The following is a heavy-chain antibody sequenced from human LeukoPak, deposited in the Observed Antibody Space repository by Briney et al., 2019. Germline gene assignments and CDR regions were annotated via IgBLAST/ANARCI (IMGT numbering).Heavy chain of an antibody. CDR2: ISGSGGST. CDR3: AKSHGDYYYYGMDV. Sequence: PGGSLRLSCAASGFTFSGYAMSWVRQAPGKGLEWVSAISGSGGSTYYADSVKGRFTISRDNSKNTLYLQMNSLRAEDTAVYYCAKSHGDYYYYGMDVWGQGTTVTVSS. V-gene: IGHV3-23*01. D-gene: IGHD3-16*01. CDR1: GFTFSGYA. J-gene: IGHJ6*02.